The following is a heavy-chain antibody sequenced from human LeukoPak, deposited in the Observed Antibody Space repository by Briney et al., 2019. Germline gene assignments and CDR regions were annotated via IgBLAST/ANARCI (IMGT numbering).Heavy chain of an antibody. CDR1: GGSISSGGHY. D-gene: IGHD2-15*01. V-gene: IGHV4-39*07. J-gene: IGHJ4*02. CDR2: IYYSGST. Sequence: PSETLSLTCIVSGGSISSGGHYWGWIRQPPGKGLEWIGSIYYSGSTYYNPSLNSRVTIFIDMSKNQFSLKLSSVTAADTAVYYCARGYCSGGSCYSFDYWGQGTLVTVSS. CDR3: ARGYCSGGSCYSFDY.